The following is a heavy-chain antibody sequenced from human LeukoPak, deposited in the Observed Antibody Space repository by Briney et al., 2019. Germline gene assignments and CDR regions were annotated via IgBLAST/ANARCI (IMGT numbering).Heavy chain of an antibody. CDR2: IYPGDSDT. Sequence: GESLRTSRNGSGNSFTNYWNGWVRQMPGKGVEWMGIIYPGDSDTRYSPSFQGPVTISADKSISTAYLQWSSLKASDTAMYYCATLPEPYYDFWSGAPFDYCYYGMDVWGEGTTVTVSS. CDR1: GNSFTNYW. CDR3: ATLPEPYYDFWSGAPFDYCYYGMDV. J-gene: IGHJ6*04. D-gene: IGHD3-3*01. V-gene: IGHV5-51*01.